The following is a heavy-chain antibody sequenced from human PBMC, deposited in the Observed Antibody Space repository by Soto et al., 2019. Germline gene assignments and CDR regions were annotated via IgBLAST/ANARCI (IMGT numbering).Heavy chain of an antibody. V-gene: IGHV3-23*01. CDR3: AKDRLVTVTTFDY. J-gene: IGHJ4*02. D-gene: IGHD4-17*01. CDR2: ISGSGGST. Sequence: PGGSLRLSCAASGFTFSSYAMSWVRQAPGKGLEWVSAISGSGGSTYYADFVKGRFTISRDNSKNTLYLQMNSLRAEDTAVYYCAKDRLVTVTTFDYWGQGTLVTVSS. CDR1: GFTFSSYA.